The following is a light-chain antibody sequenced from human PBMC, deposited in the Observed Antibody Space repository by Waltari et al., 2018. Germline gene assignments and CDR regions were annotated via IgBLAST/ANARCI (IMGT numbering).Light chain of an antibody. J-gene: IGKJ2*01. CDR1: QSISNW. CDR3: QQYNTYSS. CDR2: KAS. V-gene: IGKV1-5*03. Sequence: DIQMTQSPSSLSASVGDIVTITCRASQSISNWLAWYQQKPGKPPILLIYKASILKSGVPSRFSGSGSGTQFTLTISSLQPGDVATYYCQQYNTYSSFGQGTKLEIK.